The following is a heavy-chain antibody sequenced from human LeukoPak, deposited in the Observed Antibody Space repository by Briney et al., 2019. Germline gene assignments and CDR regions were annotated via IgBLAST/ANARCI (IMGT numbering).Heavy chain of an antibody. CDR2: IWYDGTYK. CDR3: ARDRSSSWYGGFLYGMDV. J-gene: IGHJ6*02. Sequence: PGGSLRLSCAASGFTFSSYGMHWVRQAPGKGLEWVATIWYDGTYKNYADSVKGRFTISRDNSKNTLYLQMNSLRAEDTAVYYCARDRSSSWYGGFLYGMDVWGQGTTITVSS. V-gene: IGHV3-33*01. D-gene: IGHD6-13*01. CDR1: GFTFSSYG.